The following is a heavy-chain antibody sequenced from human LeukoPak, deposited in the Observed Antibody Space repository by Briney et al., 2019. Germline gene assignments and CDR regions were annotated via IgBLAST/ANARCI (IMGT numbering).Heavy chain of an antibody. D-gene: IGHD6-6*01. Sequence: GGSLRLSCAASGFTFSSYAMSWVRQAPGKGLEWVSAISGSGGSTYYTDSVKGRFTISRDNSKNTLYLQMNSLRAEDTAVYYCAKDHVAARSLYWGQGTLVTVSS. J-gene: IGHJ4*02. V-gene: IGHV3-23*01. CDR2: ISGSGGST. CDR3: AKDHVAARSLY. CDR1: GFTFSSYA.